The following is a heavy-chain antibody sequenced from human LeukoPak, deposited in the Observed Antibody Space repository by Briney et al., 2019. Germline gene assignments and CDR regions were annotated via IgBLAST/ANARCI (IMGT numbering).Heavy chain of an antibody. CDR2: IYYSGST. CDR3: ARYNSDTGVLDY. V-gene: IGHV4-59*01. D-gene: IGHD1-20*01. CDR1: GGSISSYY. J-gene: IGHJ4*02. Sequence: SETLSLTCTVSGGSISSYYWSWIRQPPGKGLEWIGYIYYSGSTNYNPSLKSRVTISVDTSKNQFSLKLNSVTTADTAVYYCARYNSDTGVLDYWGQGTLVTVSS.